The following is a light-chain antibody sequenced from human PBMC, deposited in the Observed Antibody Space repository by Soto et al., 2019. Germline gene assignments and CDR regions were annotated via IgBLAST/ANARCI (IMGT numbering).Light chain of an antibody. J-gene: IGKJ2*01. CDR2: GAS. CDR1: LNITDN. V-gene: IGKV3-15*01. CDR3: HHYYNRPLT. Sequence: EIVMTQSPDTLSVSPGERATLSCKISLNITDNLAWYQQNPGQAPRLLVYGASRRAAGIAARFSGSGSGTEFTLTISGLQSEDSAIYSCHHYYNRPLTFGQGTKLEI.